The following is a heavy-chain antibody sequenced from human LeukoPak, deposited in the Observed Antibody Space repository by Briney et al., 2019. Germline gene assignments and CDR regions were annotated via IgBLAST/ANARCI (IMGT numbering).Heavy chain of an antibody. CDR3: ARLISVAGNHRVFDY. J-gene: IGHJ4*02. V-gene: IGHV3-7*03. CDR1: GFTFSSYW. Sequence: PGGSLRLSCAASGFTFSSYWMSWVRQAPGKGLEWVANIKQDGSEKYYVDSVKGRFTISRDNAKNSLYLQMNSLRAEDTAVYYCARLISVAGNHRVFDYWGQGTLVTVSS. D-gene: IGHD6-19*01. CDR2: IKQDGSEK.